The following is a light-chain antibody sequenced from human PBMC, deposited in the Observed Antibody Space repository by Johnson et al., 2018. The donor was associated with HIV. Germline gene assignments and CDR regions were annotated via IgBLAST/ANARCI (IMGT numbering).Light chain of an antibody. Sequence: LTQPPSVSAAPGQKVTISCSGSSSNIGNNYVSWYQQLPGTAPKLLIYEKNKRPPGIPDRFSASKSGTSATLDITGLQTGDEADYYCATWDSSLGAHYVFGTGTKVTVL. J-gene: IGLJ1*01. V-gene: IGLV1-51*02. CDR1: SSNIGNNY. CDR2: EKN. CDR3: ATWDSSLGAHYV.